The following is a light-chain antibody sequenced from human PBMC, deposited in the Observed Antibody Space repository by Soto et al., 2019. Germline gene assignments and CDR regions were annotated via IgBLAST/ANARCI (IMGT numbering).Light chain of an antibody. V-gene: IGLV2-14*01. Sequence: QSALTQPASVSGSPGQSITISCTGTSSDVGGYNYVSWYQQHPGKAPKLMIYDVSNRPSGVSNRFSGSKSGNTASLTISGLQAEDEADYYCSSYTSGSTLGVFGTGTKVTVL. J-gene: IGLJ1*01. CDR1: SSDVGGYNY. CDR3: SSYTSGSTLGV. CDR2: DVS.